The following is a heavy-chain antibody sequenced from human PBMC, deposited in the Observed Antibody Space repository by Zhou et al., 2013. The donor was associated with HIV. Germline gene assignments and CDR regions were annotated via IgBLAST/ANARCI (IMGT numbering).Heavy chain of an antibody. J-gene: IGHJ6*02. CDR1: GYTFTSYG. CDR3: ARTTRGYYAMDV. D-gene: IGHD1-1*01. Sequence: QVQLVQSGTEVKKPGASVKVSCKASGYTFTSYGISWVRQAAGQGLEWMGWINPNSGGTNYAQKFQGRVTMTRDTSISTAYMELTWVRADDTAVYYCARTTRGYYAMDVWGQGTTVTVSS. CDR2: INPNSGGT. V-gene: IGHV1-2*02.